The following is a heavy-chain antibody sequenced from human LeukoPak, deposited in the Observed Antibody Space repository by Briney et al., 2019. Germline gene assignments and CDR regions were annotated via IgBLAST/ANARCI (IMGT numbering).Heavy chain of an antibody. CDR1: GGSFSGYY. J-gene: IGHJ4*02. CDR2: INHSGST. V-gene: IGHV4-34*01. Sequence: PSETLSLTCAVYGGSFSGYYWSWIRQPPGKGLEWIGEINHSGSTNYNPSLKSRVTISVDTSKNQFSLKLSSVTAADTAVYYCARGLEHFDYWGQGTLVAVSS. CDR3: ARGLEHFDY.